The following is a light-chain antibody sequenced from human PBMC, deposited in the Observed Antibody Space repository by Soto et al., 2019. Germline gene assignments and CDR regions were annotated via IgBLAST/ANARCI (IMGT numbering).Light chain of an antibody. J-gene: IGKJ1*01. V-gene: IGKV3-20*01. CDR1: QSVSCSF. CDR2: GAS. Sequence: PGERATLSCRASQSVSCSFLAWYQQKPGQAPRLLIYGASSRATGIPDRFSGSGSGTDFTLTISRLEPEDFAVYYCHQYDNSPPWTFGQGTKVEI. CDR3: HQYDNSPPWT.